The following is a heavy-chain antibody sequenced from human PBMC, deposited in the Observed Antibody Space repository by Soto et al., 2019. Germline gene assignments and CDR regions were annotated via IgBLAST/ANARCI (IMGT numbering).Heavy chain of an antibody. CDR2: IYYSGST. Sequence: QVQLQESGPGLVKPSQTLSLTCTVSGGSISSGGYYWSWIRQHPGKGLEWIGYIYYSGSTYYNPSLRRRVTISVDTYKNQFSLKLGSVTAADTAVYYCASNKQRAYDYVWGSYRYGAFDIWGQGTMVTVSS. CDR3: ASNKQRAYDYVWGSYRYGAFDI. CDR1: GGSISSGGYY. D-gene: IGHD3-16*02. J-gene: IGHJ3*02. V-gene: IGHV4-31*03.